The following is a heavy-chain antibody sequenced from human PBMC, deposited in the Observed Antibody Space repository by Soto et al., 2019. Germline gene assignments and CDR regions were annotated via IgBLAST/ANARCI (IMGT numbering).Heavy chain of an antibody. CDR3: ARDRKGSSWYGYYFDY. CDR2: INAGNGNT. Sequence: ASVKVSCKASGYTFTSYAMHWVRQAPGQRLEWMGWINAGNGNTKYSQKFQGRVTITRDTSASTAYMELSSLRSEDTAVYYCARDRKGSSWYGYYFDYWGLGTLVTVS. V-gene: IGHV1-3*01. CDR1: GYTFTSYA. J-gene: IGHJ4*02. D-gene: IGHD6-13*01.